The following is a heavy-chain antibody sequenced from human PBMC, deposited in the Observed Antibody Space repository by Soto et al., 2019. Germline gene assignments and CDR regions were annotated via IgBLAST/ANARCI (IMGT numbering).Heavy chain of an antibody. CDR2: IYVDDSET. CDR3: ARGDRGEY. CDR1: GGSFARFW. J-gene: IGHJ4*02. Sequence: ESLTSSCTGFGGSFARFWIAWVRQMPGKGLEWMGIIYVDDSETRYSPSFQGQVTISADKSINAAYLQWSSLKASDTAMYYCARGDRGEYWGQGTLVTVSS. D-gene: IGHD2-21*02. V-gene: IGHV5-51*01.